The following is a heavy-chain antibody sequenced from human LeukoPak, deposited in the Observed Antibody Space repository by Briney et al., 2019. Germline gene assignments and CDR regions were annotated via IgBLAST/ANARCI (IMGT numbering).Heavy chain of an antibody. CDR2: IYYSGST. J-gene: IGHJ4*02. V-gene: IGHV4-39*07. Sequence: SETLSLTCTVSGGSISSSSYYWGWIRQPPGKGLEWIGSIYYSGSTNYNPSLKSRVTISVDTSKNQFSLKLSSVTAADTAVYYCARIRGITMVRGVIGPRPFRDYFDYWGQGTLVTVSS. CDR3: ARIRGITMVRGVIGPRPFRDYFDY. CDR1: GGSISSSSYY. D-gene: IGHD3-10*01.